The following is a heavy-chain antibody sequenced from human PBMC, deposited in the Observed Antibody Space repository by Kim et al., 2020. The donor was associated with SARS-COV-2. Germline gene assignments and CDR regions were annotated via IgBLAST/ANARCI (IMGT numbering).Heavy chain of an antibody. CDR1: GFTFSSYS. Sequence: GGSLRLSCAASGFTFSSYSMNWVRQAPGKGLEWVSSISSSSSYIYYADSVKGRFTISRDNAKNSLYLQMNSLRAEDTAVYYCARDRGRGWLQPDYLGQGTLVTVSS. CDR2: ISSSSSYI. CDR3: ARDRGRGWLQPDY. J-gene: IGHJ4*02. V-gene: IGHV3-21*01. D-gene: IGHD5-12*01.